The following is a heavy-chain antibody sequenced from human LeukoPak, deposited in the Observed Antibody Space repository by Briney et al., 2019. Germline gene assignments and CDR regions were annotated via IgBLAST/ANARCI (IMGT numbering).Heavy chain of an antibody. CDR1: GYTFTGYY. V-gene: IGHV1-2*02. Sequence: GASVKVSCKASGYTFTGYYMHWVRQAPGQGLEWMGWINPNSGGTNYAQKFQGRVTMTRDTSISTAYMELSRLRSDDTAVYYCARDRSKRVVAITMVRGVVDYWGQGTLVTVSS. J-gene: IGHJ4*02. D-gene: IGHD3-10*01. CDR3: ARDRSKRVVAITMVRGVVDY. CDR2: INPNSGGT.